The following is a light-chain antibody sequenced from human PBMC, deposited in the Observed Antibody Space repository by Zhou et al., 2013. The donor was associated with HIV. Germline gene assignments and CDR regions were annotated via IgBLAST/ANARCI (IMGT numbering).Light chain of an antibody. Sequence: DIQMAQSPSSLAASVGDRVTITCRASQGIGNYLAWYQQKPGKVPKLLIYGASTLLSGVPSRFSGSGSGTDFTLTISSLQPEDFATYYCQKSDIAPFTFGGGTKV. CDR3: QKSDIAPFT. CDR1: QGIGNY. CDR2: GAS. J-gene: IGKJ4*01. V-gene: IGKV1-27*01.